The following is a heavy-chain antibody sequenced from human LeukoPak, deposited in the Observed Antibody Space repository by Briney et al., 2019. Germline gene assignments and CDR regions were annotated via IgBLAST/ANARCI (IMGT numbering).Heavy chain of an antibody. CDR3: AKDIVLMVYAYDAFDI. J-gene: IGHJ3*02. CDR2: IRYDGSNK. CDR1: GCTFSSYG. V-gene: IGHV3-30*02. D-gene: IGHD2-8*01. Sequence: GGSLRLSCAASGCTFSSYGMHWVRQAPGKGLEWVAFIRYDGSNKYYADSVKGRFTISRDNSKNTLYLQMNSLRAEDTAVYYCAKDIVLMVYAYDAFDIWGQGTRVTVSS.